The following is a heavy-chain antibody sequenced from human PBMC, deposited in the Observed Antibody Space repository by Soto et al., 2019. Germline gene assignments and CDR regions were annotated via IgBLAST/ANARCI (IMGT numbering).Heavy chain of an antibody. D-gene: IGHD6-13*01. CDR1: GFTFSNAW. CDR2: IKSKTDGGTT. J-gene: IGHJ4*02. CDR3: TTDLVLMAIAAAVTGPPAPYYFDY. Sequence: GGSLRLSCAASGFTFSNAWMSWVRQAPGKGLEWVGRIKSKTDGGTTDYAAPVQGRFTISIDDSKNTLYLQMNSLKTEVTAVYYCTTDLVLMAIAAAVTGPPAPYYFDYWGQGTLVTVSS. V-gene: IGHV3-15*01.